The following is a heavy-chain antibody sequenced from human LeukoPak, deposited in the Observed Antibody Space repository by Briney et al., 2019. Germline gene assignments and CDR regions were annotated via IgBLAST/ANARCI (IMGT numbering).Heavy chain of an antibody. CDR1: GFTFSSYW. CDR3: AREGSTGTAKTDYYYYGMDV. Sequence: GSLRLSCAASGFTFSSYWMSWVRQAPGKGLEWVANIKQDGSEKYYVDSVKGRFTISRDNAKNSLYLQMNSLRAEDTAVYYCAREGSTGTAKTDYYYYGMDVWGQGTTVTVSS. CDR2: IKQDGSEK. V-gene: IGHV3-7*01. J-gene: IGHJ6*02. D-gene: IGHD1-1*01.